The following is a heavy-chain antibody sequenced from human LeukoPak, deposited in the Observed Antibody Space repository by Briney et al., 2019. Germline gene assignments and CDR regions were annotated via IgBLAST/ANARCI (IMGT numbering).Heavy chain of an antibody. CDR2: IYPGDSDT. Sequence: GESLKISCKGSGYSFTSYWIGWVRQMPGKGLELMGIIYPGDSDTRYSPSFQGQVIISADNSISTAYLQWSSLKASDTAMYYCARSYDFWSGACYFDYWGREPWSPSPQ. J-gene: IGHJ4*02. V-gene: IGHV5-51*01. CDR1: GYSFTSYW. CDR3: ARSYDFWSGACYFDY. D-gene: IGHD3-3*01.